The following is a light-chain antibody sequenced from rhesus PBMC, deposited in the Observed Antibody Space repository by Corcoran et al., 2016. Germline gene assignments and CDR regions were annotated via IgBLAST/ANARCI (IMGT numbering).Light chain of an antibody. V-gene: IGKV1-44*01. J-gene: IGKJ4*01. CDR3: QHFYDYPPT. CDR2: AVS. CDR1: QNIYTN. Sequence: DIQMTQSPSALSASVGDRVTIACRASQNIYTNLAWYQQKPGKAPKFLIYAVSSLETGTPSRFRGSGSGTDFTLTISILQPEDSATSSCQHFYDYPPTVGGGAKVEI.